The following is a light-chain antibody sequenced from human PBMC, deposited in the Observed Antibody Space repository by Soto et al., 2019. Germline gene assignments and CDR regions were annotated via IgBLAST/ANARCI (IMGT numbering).Light chain of an antibody. J-gene: IGKJ4*01. CDR1: QSVSSSY. CDR2: VAS. V-gene: IGKV3-20*01. CDR3: QQYGSSPLT. Sequence: EIVLTQSPGTLSLSPGERATLSCRASQSVSSSYLAWYQQKPGQAPRLLIYVASSRATGIPDRFSGSGSGTDFTLTISSLEPEDFAVYYCQQYGSSPLTFGGGTKVEIK.